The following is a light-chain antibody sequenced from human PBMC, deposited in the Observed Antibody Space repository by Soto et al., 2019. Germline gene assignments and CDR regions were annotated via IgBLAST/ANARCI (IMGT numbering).Light chain of an antibody. V-gene: IGKV1-13*02. CDR1: QNINSY. Sequence: AIQITQSPLSLSASVGDKVTLTCRTSQNINSYLSWYQQKPGKAPRLLIYGASSLQVGVPSRFIGSGSGTDFTLTISSLQPEDFATYDCQQLNSYPLITFGQGTRLEIK. CDR2: GAS. J-gene: IGKJ5*01. CDR3: QQLNSYPLIT.